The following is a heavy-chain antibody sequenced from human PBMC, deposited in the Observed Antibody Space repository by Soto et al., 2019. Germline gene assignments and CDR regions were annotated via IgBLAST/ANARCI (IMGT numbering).Heavy chain of an antibody. CDR1: VGSISGGDYY. CDR3: AVPVYYDSSGYYHDAFDI. D-gene: IGHD3-22*01. Sequence: SETLSLTCTVSVGSISGGDYYWSWIRQPPGKGLEWIGYIYYSGSTYYNPSLKSRVTISVDTSKNQFSLKLSSVTAADTAVYYCAVPVYYDSSGYYHDAFDIWGQGTMVTV. V-gene: IGHV4-30-4*01. J-gene: IGHJ3*02. CDR2: IYYSGST.